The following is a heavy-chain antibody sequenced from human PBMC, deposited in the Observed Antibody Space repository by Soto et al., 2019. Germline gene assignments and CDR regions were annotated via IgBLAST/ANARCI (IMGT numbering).Heavy chain of an antibody. J-gene: IGHJ6*03. CDR1: SGSIISSNW. V-gene: IGHV4-4*02. CDR2: IYHSGST. D-gene: IGHD4-4*01. CDR3: ATSTYSYHYYYYMDV. Sequence: TLEILSLTCAVSSGSIISSNWWSWVRQPPGKGLEWIGEIYHSGSTNYNPSLKSRVTISVDKSKNQFSLKLSSVTAADTAVYYCATSTYSYHYYYYMDVWGKGTTVTVSS.